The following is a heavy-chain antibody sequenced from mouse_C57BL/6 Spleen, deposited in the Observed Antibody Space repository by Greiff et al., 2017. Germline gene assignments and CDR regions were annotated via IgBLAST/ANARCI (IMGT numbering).Heavy chain of an antibody. Sequence: PGKGLVSIGRIYPGDGDTNYNGKFKGKATLTADKSSSPAYIHLSSLTPEDSAVYFGATYYYGGGYAMDYWGQGTSVTVSS. J-gene: IGHJ4*01. CDR2: IYPGDGDT. CDR3: ATYYYGGGYAMDY. V-gene: IGHV1-82*01. D-gene: IGHD1-1*01.